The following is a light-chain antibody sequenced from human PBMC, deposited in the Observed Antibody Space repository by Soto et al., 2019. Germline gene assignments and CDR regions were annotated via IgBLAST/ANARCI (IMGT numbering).Light chain of an antibody. Sequence: EIVLTQSPATLSLSPGERDTLSCRASQNINSYLAWYQQKPGQAPRLLIYATSNMATGIPARFSGSVSGTDFTLSSSSREPEDFAVYYCQQRSSWPFTFGPGTKVDIK. CDR2: ATS. CDR1: QNINSY. J-gene: IGKJ3*01. V-gene: IGKV3-11*01. CDR3: QQRSSWPFT.